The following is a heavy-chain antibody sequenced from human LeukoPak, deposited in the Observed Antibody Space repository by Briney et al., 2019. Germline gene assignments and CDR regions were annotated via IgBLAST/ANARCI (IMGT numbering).Heavy chain of an antibody. CDR2: INHSGST. CDR3: ARVMDYYGSGSSPRLFDY. Sequence: PSETLSLTCAVYGGSFSGYYWSWIRQPPGKGLEWIGEINHSGSTNYNPSLKSRVTISVDTSKNQFSLKLSSVTAADTAVYYCARVMDYYGSGSSPRLFDYWGQGTLVTVSS. V-gene: IGHV4-34*01. D-gene: IGHD3-10*01. J-gene: IGHJ4*02. CDR1: GGSFSGYY.